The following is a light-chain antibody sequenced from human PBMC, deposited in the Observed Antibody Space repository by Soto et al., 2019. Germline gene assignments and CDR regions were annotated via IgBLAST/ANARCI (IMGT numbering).Light chain of an antibody. CDR1: QGIRTY. V-gene: IGKV1-12*01. J-gene: IGKJ5*01. Sequence: DIQITQSPSSLSASVGDRVTITCRASQGIRTYLAWYQQKPGKAPKLLIYAASSLQSGVPSRFSGSGSGTDFTLTISSLQPEDFATYYCQQANSFPITFGQGTRLEIK. CDR3: QQANSFPIT. CDR2: AAS.